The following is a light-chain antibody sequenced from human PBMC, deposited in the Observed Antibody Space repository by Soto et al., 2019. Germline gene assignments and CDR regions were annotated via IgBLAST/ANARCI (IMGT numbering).Light chain of an antibody. CDR1: SGDIGGFEY. V-gene: IGLV2-14*01. J-gene: IGLJ3*02. CDR2: EVS. Sequence: QSALTQPASVSASPGQSITISCTGTSGDIGGFEYVSWYQQHPGKIPKLMIYEVSDRPSGVSNRFSGSKSGNTASLTISGLQAEDEADYYCSSYTTANTVVFGGGTKLTVL. CDR3: SSYTTANTVV.